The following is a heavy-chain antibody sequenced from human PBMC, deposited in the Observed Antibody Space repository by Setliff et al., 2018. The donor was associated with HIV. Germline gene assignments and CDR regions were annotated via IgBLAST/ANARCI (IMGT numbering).Heavy chain of an antibody. V-gene: IGHV3-11*06. CDR3: ARGRIGSGSYYNSFDY. Sequence: GGSLRLSCAASGFTFSDYYMSWIRQAPGKGLEWVSYISSSSSSYTNYADSVKGRFTISRDNAKNSLYLQMNSLRAEDTAVYYCARGRIGSGSYYNSFDYWGQGTLVTVSS. J-gene: IGHJ4*02. CDR1: GFTFSDYY. D-gene: IGHD3-10*01. CDR2: ISSSSSSYT.